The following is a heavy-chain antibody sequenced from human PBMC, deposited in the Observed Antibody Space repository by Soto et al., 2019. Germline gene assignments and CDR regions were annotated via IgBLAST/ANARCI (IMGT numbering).Heavy chain of an antibody. CDR3: ARNALGAAAGTPYYYYGMDV. CDR2: IIPILGIA. D-gene: IGHD6-13*01. J-gene: IGHJ6*02. CDR1: GGTSSSYT. V-gene: IGHV1-69*02. Sequence: SVKVSCKASGGTSSSYTISWVRQAPGQGLEWMGRIIPILGIANYAQKFQGRVTITADKSTSTAYMELSSLRSEDTAVYYCARNALGAAAGTPYYYYGMDVWGQGTTVTVS.